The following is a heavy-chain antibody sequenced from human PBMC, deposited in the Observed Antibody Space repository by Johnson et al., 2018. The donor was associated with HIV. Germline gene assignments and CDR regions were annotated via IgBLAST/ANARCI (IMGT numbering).Heavy chain of an antibody. Sequence: QVQLVESGGGLVQPGRSLRLSCAASGFTFSSYGMLWVRQAPGKGLEWVALISSDGSGTYYADSVKGRFTISIDNSKNTLYLQMHSLTPEDTAVYYCARGAVSGYVYVDAFDIWGQGTMVTVSS. D-gene: IGHD5-12*01. CDR1: GFTFSSYG. CDR3: ARGAVSGYVYVDAFDI. J-gene: IGHJ3*02. CDR2: ISSDGSGT. V-gene: IGHV3-30*03.